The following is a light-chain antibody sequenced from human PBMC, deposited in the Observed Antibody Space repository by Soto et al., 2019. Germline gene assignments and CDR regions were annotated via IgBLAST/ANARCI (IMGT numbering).Light chain of an antibody. CDR3: QQYNNWPRT. J-gene: IGKJ5*01. CDR2: AAS. V-gene: IGKV1-39*01. Sequence: DIQLTQSPSSLSASVGDRVTITCRASETIARYLNWYQQKPGKAPNLLIYAASTLKSGFPSRFSGTGSGTEFTLTISSLQSEDFAVYYCQQYNNWPRTFGQGTRLEIK. CDR1: ETIARY.